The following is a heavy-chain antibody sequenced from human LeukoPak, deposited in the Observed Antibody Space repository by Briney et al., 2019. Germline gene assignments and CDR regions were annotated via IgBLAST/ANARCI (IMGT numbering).Heavy chain of an antibody. V-gene: IGHV3-11*01. CDR3: ARPEKRWQNFWYFDL. CDR1: GFSFSDYY. D-gene: IGHD5-24*01. J-gene: IGHJ2*01. CDR2: ISSSSSTM. Sequence: PGGSLRLSCAASGFSFSDYYVSWIRQAPGKGLEWLSYISSSSSTMYYADSVKGRFTISRDNAKNSLYLEMNSLRAEDTAVYYCARPEKRWQNFWYFDLWGRGTLVTVSS.